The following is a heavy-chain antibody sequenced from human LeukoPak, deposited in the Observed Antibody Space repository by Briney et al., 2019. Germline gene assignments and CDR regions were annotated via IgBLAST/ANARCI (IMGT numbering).Heavy chain of an antibody. J-gene: IGHJ4*01. CDR1: GITFSSYA. D-gene: IGHD1-20*01. V-gene: IGHV3-23*01. CDR2: ISGSGETT. CDR3: AKPYNYGYKGFFDY. Sequence: PGGSLRLSCAASGITFSSYAMNWVRQAPGKGLEWVSAISGSGETTYYADSVKGRFTISRDNSKNTLYMQMNSLRVEDTAVYYCAKPYNYGYKGFFDYWGQESWSPSPQ.